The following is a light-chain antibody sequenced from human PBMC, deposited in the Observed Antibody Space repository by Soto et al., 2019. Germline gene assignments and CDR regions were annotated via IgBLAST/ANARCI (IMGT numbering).Light chain of an antibody. Sequence: LTQSPDTLSLSPGERATLSCRASQNFGSTYLAWYQQIRGQAPRFLFYVSSIRATGVPDRCSGRGSGQHFPLTISKLEPEDFGVYYCQQYGRSRTTFGQGTKVDIK. V-gene: IGKV3-20*01. CDR1: QNFGSTY. CDR3: QQYGRSRTT. CDR2: VSS. J-gene: IGKJ1*01.